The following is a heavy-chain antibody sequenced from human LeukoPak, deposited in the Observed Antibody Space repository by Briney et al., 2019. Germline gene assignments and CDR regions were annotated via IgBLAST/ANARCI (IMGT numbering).Heavy chain of an antibody. J-gene: IGHJ4*02. CDR3: ARGVVIAPQTFDY. V-gene: IGHV4-59*01. Sequence: SETLSLTCTVSGGSISSYYWSWIRQPPGKVLEWIGYIYYSGSTNYNPSLKSRVTISVDTSKNQFSLKLSSVTAADTAVYYCARGVVIAPQTFDYWGQGTLVTVSS. D-gene: IGHD2-21*01. CDR1: GGSISSYY. CDR2: IYYSGST.